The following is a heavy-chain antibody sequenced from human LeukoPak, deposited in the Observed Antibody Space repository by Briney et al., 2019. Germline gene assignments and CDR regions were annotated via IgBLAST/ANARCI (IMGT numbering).Heavy chain of an antibody. CDR3: ARVAGGRDYGVLYYYYGKDV. J-gene: IGHJ6*02. Sequence: ASVKVSCKASGGTFSSYAISWVRQAPGQGLEWMGGIIPIFGTANYAQKFQGRVTITADESTSTAYMELSSLRSEDTAVYYCARVAGGRDYGVLYYYYGKDVWGQGTTVTVSS. CDR2: IIPIFGTA. D-gene: IGHD4-17*01. V-gene: IGHV1-69*13. CDR1: GGTFSSYA.